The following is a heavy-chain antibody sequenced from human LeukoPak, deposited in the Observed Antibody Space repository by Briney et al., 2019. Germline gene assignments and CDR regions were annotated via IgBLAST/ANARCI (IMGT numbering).Heavy chain of an antibody. D-gene: IGHD2-2*01. CDR3: ARNVPAAIVPPWFDP. CDR1: GYTFTSYA. CDR2: ISAYNGNT. Sequence: ASVKVSCKASGYTFTSYAMHWVRQAPGQRLEWMGWISAYNGNTNYAQKLQGRVTMTTDTSTSTAYMELRSLRSDDTAVYYCARNVPAAIVPPWFDPWGQGTLVTVSS. J-gene: IGHJ5*02. V-gene: IGHV1-18*01.